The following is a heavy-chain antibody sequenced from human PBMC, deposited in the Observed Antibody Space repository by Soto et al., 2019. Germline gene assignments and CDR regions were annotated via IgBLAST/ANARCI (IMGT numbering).Heavy chain of an antibody. CDR1: GGSISSSTYY. V-gene: IGHV4-39*01. CDR2: ISYSGST. CDR3: ARATYSYGLGSQTFDS. J-gene: IGHJ4*02. D-gene: IGHD3-10*01. Sequence: SETLSLTCTVSGGSISSSTYYWAWIRQPPGKGLEYIGSISYSGSTYYNPSLKSRVTISVDTSKNQFSLKLSSVTAADTAVYYCARATYSYGLGSQTFDSWGQGTLVTVSS.